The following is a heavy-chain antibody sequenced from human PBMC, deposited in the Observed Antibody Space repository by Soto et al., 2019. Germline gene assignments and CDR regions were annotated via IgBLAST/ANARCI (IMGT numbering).Heavy chain of an antibody. V-gene: IGHV2-5*02. J-gene: IGHJ4*02. Sequence: QITLNESGPTVVRPTETLTLTCRFSGFSLTTSGVGVGWIRQSPGKAPEWLALIYWDDDKRHSASLKSRLTITXXXXXXXXXXXXXXXXXXXXXXXXCAHRVLRTVFGLVTTTAIYFDFWGQGTPVAVSS. CDR1: GFSLTTSGVG. D-gene: IGHD3-3*01. CDR3: AHRVLRTVFGLVTTTAIYFDF. CDR2: IYWDDDK.